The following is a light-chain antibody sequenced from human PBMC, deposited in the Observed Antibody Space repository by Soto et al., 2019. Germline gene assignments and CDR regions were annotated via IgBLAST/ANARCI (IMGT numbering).Light chain of an antibody. CDR1: SSNIGKNY. Sequence: QSVLTQPPSVSAAPGQKVTISCSGSSSNIGKNYVSWYQQLPGTAPKLLIYDNNKRPSGIPDRFSGSKSGTSATLGITGLQTGDEADYYCGAWDSSLSDYVLGNGTKVT. CDR2: DNN. V-gene: IGLV1-51*01. CDR3: GAWDSSLSDYV. J-gene: IGLJ1*01.